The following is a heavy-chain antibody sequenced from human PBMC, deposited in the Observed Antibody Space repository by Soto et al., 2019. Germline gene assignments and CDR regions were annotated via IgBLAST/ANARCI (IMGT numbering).Heavy chain of an antibody. Sequence: GASVKVSFKASGYTFSGYYSHWVRQAPGQGLEWMGWINPNSGGTNYAQKFQGRVTMTRDTSISTAYMELSRLRSDDTAVYYCARVYVGVVAATREYYFDYWGQGTLVTVSS. CDR3: ARVYVGVVAATREYYFDY. CDR2: INPNSGGT. D-gene: IGHD2-15*01. J-gene: IGHJ4*02. CDR1: GYTFSGYY. V-gene: IGHV1-2*02.